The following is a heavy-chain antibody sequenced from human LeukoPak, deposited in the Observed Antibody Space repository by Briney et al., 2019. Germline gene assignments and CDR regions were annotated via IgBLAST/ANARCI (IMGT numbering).Heavy chain of an antibody. V-gene: IGHV4-59*01. CDR3: ARGTVGITMIGHFDY. D-gene: IGHD3-22*01. CDR1: GGSISSYY. J-gene: IGHJ4*02. CDR2: IYYSGST. Sequence: PSETLSLTCTVSGGSISSYYWSWIRQPPGKGLEWIGYIYYSGSTNYNPSLKSRVTISVDTSKNQSSLKLSSVTAADTAVYYCARGTVGITMIGHFDYWGQGTLVTVSS.